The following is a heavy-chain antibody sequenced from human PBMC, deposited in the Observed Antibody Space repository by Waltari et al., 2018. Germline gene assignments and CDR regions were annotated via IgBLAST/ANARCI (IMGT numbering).Heavy chain of an antibody. D-gene: IGHD6-13*01. Sequence: EVQLVVSGGCLVQPGGSLRLSCAAPGSPFSSYAMSWVRQAPGKGLEWGSAIRGRCGSTYYADSVKGRFTISRDNSKNTLYLQMNSLRAEDTAVYYCAKAPGAAADLSMDVWGQGTTVTVSS. CDR1: GSPFSSYA. J-gene: IGHJ6*02. V-gene: IGHV3-23*04. CDR3: AKAPGAAADLSMDV. CDR2: IRGRCGST.